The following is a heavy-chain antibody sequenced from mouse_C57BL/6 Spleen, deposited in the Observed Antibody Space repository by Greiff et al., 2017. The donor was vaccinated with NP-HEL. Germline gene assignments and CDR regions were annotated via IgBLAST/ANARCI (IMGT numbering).Heavy chain of an antibody. CDR3: ARGGNYRFYYAMDY. CDR2: INPNYGTT. D-gene: IGHD2-1*01. Sequence: VHVKQSGPELVKPGASVKISCKASGYSFTDYNMNWVKQSNGKSLEWIGVINPNYGTTSYNQKFKGKATLTVDQSSSTAYMQLNSLTSEDSAVYYCARGGNYRFYYAMDYWGQGTSVTVSS. V-gene: IGHV1-39*01. J-gene: IGHJ4*01. CDR1: GYSFTDYN.